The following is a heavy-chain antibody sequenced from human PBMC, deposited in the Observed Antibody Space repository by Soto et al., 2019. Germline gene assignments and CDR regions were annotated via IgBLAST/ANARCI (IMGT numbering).Heavy chain of an antibody. D-gene: IGHD3-9*01. CDR2: IFYSGST. CDR3: ARGAEDPGYDID. J-gene: IGHJ4*02. V-gene: IGHV4-31*03. Sequence: QVQLQESGPGLVKPSQTLSLTCTVSGGSISSGGYYWSWIRQHPGKGLEWIGYIFYSGSTYYNPSLKSRVTISVDTSKNQFSLKLSSVTAADTAVYYCARGAEDPGYDIDWGQGTLVTVSS. CDR1: GGSISSGGYY.